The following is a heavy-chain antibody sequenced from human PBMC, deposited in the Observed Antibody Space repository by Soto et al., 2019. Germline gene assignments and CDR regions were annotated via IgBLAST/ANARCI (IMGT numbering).Heavy chain of an antibody. D-gene: IGHD4-17*01. Sequence: SETLSLTCTVSGGSISSYYWSWIRQPPGKGLEWIGYIYYSGSTNYNPSLKSRFTISVDTSKNQFSLKLSSVTAADTAVYYCARGHYYGDYGDAFDIWGQGTMVTVSS. CDR1: GGSISSYY. J-gene: IGHJ3*02. V-gene: IGHV4-59*01. CDR3: ARGHYYGDYGDAFDI. CDR2: IYYSGST.